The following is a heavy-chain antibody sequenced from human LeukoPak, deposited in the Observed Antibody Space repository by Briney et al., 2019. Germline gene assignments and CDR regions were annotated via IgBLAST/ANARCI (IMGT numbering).Heavy chain of an antibody. D-gene: IGHD2-2*02. Sequence: EASVEVSCKASGYTFTSYGISWVRQAPGQGLEWMGWISAYNGNTNYAQKLQGRVTMTTDTSTSTAYMELRSLRSDDTAVYYRARSKGSRGVVPAAIGSSWFDPWGQGTLVTVSS. CDR3: ARSKGSRGVVPAAIGSSWFDP. J-gene: IGHJ5*02. V-gene: IGHV1-18*01. CDR1: GYTFTSYG. CDR2: ISAYNGNT.